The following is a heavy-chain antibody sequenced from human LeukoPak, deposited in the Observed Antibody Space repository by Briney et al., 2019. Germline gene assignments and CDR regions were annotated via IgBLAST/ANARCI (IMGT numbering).Heavy chain of an antibody. Sequence: GGSLRLSCAASGFTFSSYSMNWVRQAPGKGLEWVSAISGSGGSTYYADSVKGRFTISRDNSKNTLYLQMNSLRAEDTAVYYCAGPDPPRGYSGYDDYWGQGTLVTVSS. CDR3: AGPDPPRGYSGYDDY. D-gene: IGHD5-12*01. J-gene: IGHJ4*02. V-gene: IGHV3-23*01. CDR1: GFTFSSYS. CDR2: ISGSGGST.